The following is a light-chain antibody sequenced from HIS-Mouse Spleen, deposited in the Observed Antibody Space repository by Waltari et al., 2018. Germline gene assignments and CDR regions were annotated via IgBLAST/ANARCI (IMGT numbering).Light chain of an antibody. J-gene: IGKJ3*01. CDR1: QSVSSN. Sequence: EIVMTQSPATLSVSPGERATLSYRASQSVSSNLAWYQQKPGQAPRLLIYGASTRATGIPARFTGSGSGKEFTLSISSMQSEDFAVYYCQQYNNWQFTFGPGTKVDIK. V-gene: IGKV3-15*01. CDR3: QQYNNWQFT. CDR2: GAS.